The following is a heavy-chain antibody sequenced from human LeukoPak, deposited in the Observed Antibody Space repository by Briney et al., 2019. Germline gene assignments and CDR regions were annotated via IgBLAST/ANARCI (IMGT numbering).Heavy chain of an antibody. Sequence: SETLSLTCTVSGGSISTYYWSWIRQPPGKGLEWIGYIYYSGSTNYNPSLKSRVTISVDTTKNQFSLKLSSVTAADTAMYYCARDHSSGWYRGAFDIWGQGTRLTVSS. CDR2: IYYSGST. V-gene: IGHV4-59*01. J-gene: IGHJ3*02. CDR3: ARDHSSGWYRGAFDI. D-gene: IGHD6-19*01. CDR1: GGSISTYY.